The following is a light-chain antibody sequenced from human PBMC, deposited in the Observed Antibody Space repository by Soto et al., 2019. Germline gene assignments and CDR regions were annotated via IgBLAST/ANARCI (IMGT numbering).Light chain of an antibody. CDR3: SSYTSSSTVI. Sequence: QSALTQPASVSGSPGQSITISCTGTSSDVGGYNYISWYQQHPGKGPNFIIYDVRNRPSGVSNRFSGSRSGNTASLTISGLQAEDEADYSCSSYTSSSTVIFGGGTKLTVL. CDR1: SSDVGGYNY. V-gene: IGLV2-14*01. CDR2: DVR. J-gene: IGLJ2*01.